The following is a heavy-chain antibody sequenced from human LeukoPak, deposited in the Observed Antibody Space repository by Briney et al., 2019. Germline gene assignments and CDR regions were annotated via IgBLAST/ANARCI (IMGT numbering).Heavy chain of an antibody. CDR2: ISGSGGST. CDR1: GFTFSSYA. Sequence: PGGSLRLSCAASGFTFSSYAMSWDRQAPGKGLEWVSAISGSGGSTYYADSVKGRFTISRDNSKNTLYLQMNSLRAEDTAVYYCAKDQGGSTMGFDYWGQGTLVTVSS. D-gene: IGHD1-26*01. J-gene: IGHJ4*02. V-gene: IGHV3-23*01. CDR3: AKDQGGSTMGFDY.